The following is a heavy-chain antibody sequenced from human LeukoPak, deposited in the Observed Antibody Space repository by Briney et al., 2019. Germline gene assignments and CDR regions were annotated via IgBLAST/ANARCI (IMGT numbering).Heavy chain of an antibody. D-gene: IGHD6-19*01. Sequence: PGGSLRLSCAASGFTVSSNYMSWVRQAPGKGLEWVSVIYSGGSTYYADSVKGRFTISGHNSKNTLYLQMNSLRAEDTAVYYCARADRYSSGWFWLDYWGQGTLVTVSS. V-gene: IGHV3-53*04. CDR2: IYSGGST. J-gene: IGHJ4*02. CDR1: GFTVSSNY. CDR3: ARADRYSSGWFWLDY.